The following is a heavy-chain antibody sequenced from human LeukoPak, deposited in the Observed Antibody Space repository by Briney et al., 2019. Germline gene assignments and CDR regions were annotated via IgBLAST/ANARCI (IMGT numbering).Heavy chain of an antibody. CDR2: IYHTGST. D-gene: IGHD5-12*01. J-gene: IGHJ4*02. Sequence: SQTLSLTCAVSGGAINNDDYSWRSIRQPPGKGLEWSGYIYHTGSTYYNPSLKSRVTMSVDRSKNQFSLNLSSVTAADTAVYYCARALSSGYDFSYFDYWGQGTLVTVSS. CDR3: ARALSSGYDFSYFDY. CDR1: GGAINNDDYS. V-gene: IGHV4-30-2*01.